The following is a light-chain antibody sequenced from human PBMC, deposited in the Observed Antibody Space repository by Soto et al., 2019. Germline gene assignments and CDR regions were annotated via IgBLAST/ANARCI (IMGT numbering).Light chain of an antibody. CDR1: QSISSW. J-gene: IGKJ1*01. Sequence: DIQMTQSPSTLSASVGDRVTITCRASQSISSWLAWYQQKPGKAPNLLIYKASFLRSGVPSRFSGSGSGTEFTLTISSLPPDDFATYYCQQYDRYWTFGQGTKVEIK. CDR3: QQYDRYWT. CDR2: KAS. V-gene: IGKV1-5*03.